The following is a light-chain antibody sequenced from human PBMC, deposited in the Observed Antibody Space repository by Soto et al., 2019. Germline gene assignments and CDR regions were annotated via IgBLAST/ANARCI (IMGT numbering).Light chain of an antibody. CDR1: SSNIGAGYD. J-gene: IGLJ1*01. Sequence: QSVLTQPPSVSGAPGQRVTISCTGSSSNIGAGYDVHWYQQRPGTAPKLLIFANNNRPSGVPDRFSGSKSGTSASLAITGLQAEDEGDCYCQSYDSTLSARYVFGTGTKVTVL. CDR2: ANN. V-gene: IGLV1-40*01. CDR3: QSYDSTLSARYV.